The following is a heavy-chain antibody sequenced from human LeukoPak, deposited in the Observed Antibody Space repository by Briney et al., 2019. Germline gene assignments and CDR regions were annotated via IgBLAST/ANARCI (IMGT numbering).Heavy chain of an antibody. CDR3: AREYYYDSSGYLFDY. V-gene: IGHV1-69*01. CDR2: IIPIFGTA. Sequence: SVKVSCKASGGTFSSYAISWVRQAPGQGLEWMGGIIPIFGTANYAQKFQGRVTITADESTSTAYMKLSSLRSEDTAVYYCAREYYYDSSGYLFDYWGQGTLVTVSS. J-gene: IGHJ4*02. CDR1: GGTFSSYA. D-gene: IGHD3-22*01.